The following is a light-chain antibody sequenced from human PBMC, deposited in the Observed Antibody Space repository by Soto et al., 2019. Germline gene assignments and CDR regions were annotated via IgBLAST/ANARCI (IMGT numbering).Light chain of an antibody. CDR3: QKYNSAPFN. V-gene: IGKV1-27*01. Sequence: DIQLTQSPSFLSASVGDIVKINFRSIHGIIGYLALYQQKPGKVPKLLIYGASTLQSGVPSRFSGSGSGTDFTLTISSLQPEDVATYYCQKYNSAPFNCGPGTKVDIK. CDR2: GAS. J-gene: IGKJ3*01. CDR1: HGIIGY.